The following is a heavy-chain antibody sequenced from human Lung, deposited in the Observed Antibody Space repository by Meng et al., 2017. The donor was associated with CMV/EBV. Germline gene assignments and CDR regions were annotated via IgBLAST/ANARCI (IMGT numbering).Heavy chain of an antibody. CDR1: GFTFSTYS. Sequence: EXLKISCAASGFTFSTYSVNWVRQAPGKGLEWGSYINAGSSSTLYADSVKGRFTISRDNAKSALFLQMSRLRVEDTAIYYCTGKGFDYWGQGSLVTVSS. CDR2: INAGSSST. V-gene: IGHV3-48*04. CDR3: TGKGFDY. D-gene: IGHD1-1*01. J-gene: IGHJ4*02.